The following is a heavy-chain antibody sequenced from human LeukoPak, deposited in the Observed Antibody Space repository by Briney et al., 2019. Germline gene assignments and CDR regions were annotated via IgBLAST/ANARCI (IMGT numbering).Heavy chain of an antibody. J-gene: IGHJ4*02. V-gene: IGHV3-21*01. CDR3: ARVSSGYDQTTDFDY. CDR1: GFTFSSYS. D-gene: IGHD5-12*01. Sequence: GGSLRLSCAASGFTFSSYSMNWVRQAPGKGLEWVSSISSSSSYIYYADSMKGRFTISRDNAKNSLYLQMNSLRAEDTAVYYCARVSSGYDQTTDFDYWGQGTLVTVSS. CDR2: ISSSSSYI.